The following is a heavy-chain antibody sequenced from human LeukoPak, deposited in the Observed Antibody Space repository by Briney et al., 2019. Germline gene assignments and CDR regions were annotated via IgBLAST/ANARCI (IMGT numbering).Heavy chain of an antibody. J-gene: IGHJ3*02. CDR2: IIPISGTT. D-gene: IGHD3-22*01. CDR3: ARVVVVITNDISDI. CDR1: GYTFTGYY. V-gene: IGHV1-69*13. Sequence: ASVKVSCKASGYTFTGYYMHWVRQAPGQGLEWMGGIIPISGTTKYAQKFQGRVTITADESTSTAYMELSSLRSEDTAMYYCARVVVVITNDISDIWGQGTTVIVSS.